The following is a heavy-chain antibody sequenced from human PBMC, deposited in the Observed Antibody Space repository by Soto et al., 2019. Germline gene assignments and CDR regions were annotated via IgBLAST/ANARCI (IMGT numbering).Heavy chain of an antibody. V-gene: IGHV4-31*03. CDR2: IYYSGST. Sequence: QVQLQESGPGLVKPSQTLSLTCTVSGGSISSGGYYWSWIRQHPGKGLEWIGYIYYSGSTYYNPSLKSRVTISVDTSKTQFSRKLSSVTAADTAVYYCAREGYDFWSGYYTGGGYGMDVWGQGTTVTVSS. CDR3: AREGYDFWSGYYTGGGYGMDV. D-gene: IGHD3-3*01. J-gene: IGHJ6*02. CDR1: GGSISSGGYY.